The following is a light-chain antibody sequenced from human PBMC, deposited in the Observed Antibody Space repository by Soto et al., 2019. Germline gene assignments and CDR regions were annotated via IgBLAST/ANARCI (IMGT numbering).Light chain of an antibody. J-gene: IGLJ1*01. V-gene: IGLV1-44*01. CDR1: SSNIGSNT. CDR2: SNN. CDR3: AAWDDSLKGV. Sequence: QSALTQPPSASGTPGQRVTISCSGSSSNIGSNTVNWYQQLPGTAPKLLIYSNNQRPSGVPDRFSGSKSGTSASLAISGLQSEDEADYYCAAWDDSLKGVFGTGTKVT.